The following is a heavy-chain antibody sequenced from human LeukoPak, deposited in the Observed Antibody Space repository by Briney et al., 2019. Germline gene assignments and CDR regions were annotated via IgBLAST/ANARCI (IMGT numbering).Heavy chain of an antibody. D-gene: IGHD6-13*01. J-gene: IGHJ4*02. CDR1: GFTFSSYG. CDR2: ISYDGSNK. CDR3: AKDRTPGGIAAAGPDY. V-gene: IGHV3-30*18. Sequence: GRSLRLSCAASGFTFSSYGMHWVRQAPGKGLEWVAVISYDGSNKYYADSVKGRFTISRDNSKNTLYLQMNSLRAEDTAVYYCAKDRTPGGIAAAGPDYWGQGTLVTVSS.